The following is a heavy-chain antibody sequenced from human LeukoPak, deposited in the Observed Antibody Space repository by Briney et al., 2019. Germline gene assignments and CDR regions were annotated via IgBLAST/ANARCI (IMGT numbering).Heavy chain of an antibody. CDR1: GFTFDDYA. J-gene: IGHJ6*03. CDR3: AKDLFIARGYFYYMTS. CDR2: ISGDGGRT. Sequence: PGGSLRLSCAASGFTFDDYAMHWVRQPPGKGLEWVSLISGDGGRTYYADSVKGRFTVSRDNSKNTLYLQMNSLGTEDTALYYCAKDLFIARGYFYYMTSGAKGPRSPSP. V-gene: IGHV3-43*02. D-gene: IGHD2-15*01.